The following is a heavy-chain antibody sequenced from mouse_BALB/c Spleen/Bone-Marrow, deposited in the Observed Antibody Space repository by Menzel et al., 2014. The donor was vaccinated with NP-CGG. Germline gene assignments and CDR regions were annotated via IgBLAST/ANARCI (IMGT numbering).Heavy chain of an antibody. Sequence: EAQGVESGGGLVQPGGSLKLSCAASGFDFSRYWMSWVRQAPGKGLEWIGEINPDSSTINYTPSLKDKFIISRDNAKNTLYLQMSKVRSEDTALYYCARNAYYAMDYWGQGASVTISS. CDR2: INPDSSTI. CDR3: ARNAYYAMDY. V-gene: IGHV4-1*02. J-gene: IGHJ4*01. CDR1: GFDFSRYW.